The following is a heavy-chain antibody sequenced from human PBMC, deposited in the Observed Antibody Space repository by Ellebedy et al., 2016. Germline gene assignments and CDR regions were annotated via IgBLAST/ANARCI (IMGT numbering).Heavy chain of an antibody. CDR2: INAGNGNT. CDR1: GYTFTSYA. Sequence: ASVKVSCXASGYTFTSYAMHWVRQAPGQRLEWMGWINAGNGNTKYSQKFQGRVTITRDTSASTAYMELSSLRSEDTAVYYCARAPNIVVVTAPPKEYFQHWGQGTLVTVSS. CDR3: ARAPNIVVVTAPPKEYFQH. J-gene: IGHJ1*01. D-gene: IGHD2-21*02. V-gene: IGHV1-3*01.